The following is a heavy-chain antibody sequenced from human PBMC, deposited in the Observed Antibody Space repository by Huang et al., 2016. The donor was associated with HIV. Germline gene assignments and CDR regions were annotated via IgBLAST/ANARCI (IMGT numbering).Heavy chain of an antibody. V-gene: IGHV3-53*01. D-gene: IGHD3-10*01. J-gene: IGHJ6*02. Sequence: VQLVESGGALVQPGGSLRLSCAASGFPVTTNYMNWVRQAPGNGWELFSTMECGYNTSHADSVKGRFTVSRDNSKNTMYLQMNRLRVEDTATYYCAREMMVRGVSVPITDGYFYYGMDVWGHGTTVSVSS. CDR1: GFPVTTNY. CDR3: AREMMVRGVSVPITDGYFYYGMDV. CDR2: MECGYNT.